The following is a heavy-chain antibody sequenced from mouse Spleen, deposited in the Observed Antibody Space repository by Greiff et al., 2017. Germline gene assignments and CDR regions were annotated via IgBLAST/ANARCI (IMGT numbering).Heavy chain of an antibody. D-gene: IGHD2-14*01. CDR3: VRDRSFAY. V-gene: IGHV1-61*01. Sequence: QVQLQQPGAELVRPGSSVKLSCKASGYTFTSYWMDWVKQRPGQGLEWIGNIYPSDSETHYNQTVKDKATLTVDKSSSTAYMQLSSLTSEDSAVYYCVRDRSFAYWGQGTLVTVSA. CDR2: IYPSDSET. CDR1: GYTFTSYW. J-gene: IGHJ3*01.